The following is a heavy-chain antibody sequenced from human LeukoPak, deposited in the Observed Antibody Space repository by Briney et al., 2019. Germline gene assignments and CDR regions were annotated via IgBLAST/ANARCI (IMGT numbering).Heavy chain of an antibody. D-gene: IGHD3-10*01. J-gene: IGHJ4*02. CDR1: GGTFSSYA. Sequence: ASVKVSCKASGGTFSSYAISWVRQAPGQGLEWMGGVIPIFGTANHAQKFQGRVTITADESTSTAYMELSSLRSEDTAVYYCARSVRTYGSGSYYFDYWGQGTLVTVSS. CDR2: VIPIFGTA. CDR3: ARSVRTYGSGSYYFDY. V-gene: IGHV1-69*01.